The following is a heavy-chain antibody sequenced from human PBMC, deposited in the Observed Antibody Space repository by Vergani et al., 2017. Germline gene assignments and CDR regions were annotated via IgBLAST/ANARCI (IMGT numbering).Heavy chain of an antibody. V-gene: IGHV3-30*04. Sequence: VQLVESGGGLVQPGGSLRLPCATYGFIFQNYTMHWVRQAPGKGLEWVALISNDGRHTYYADSVRGRFSISRDNSKNTLYLQMNSLRTEDTANYYCRGEMDVWGKGTTVTVSS. CDR3: RGEMDV. CDR2: ISNDGRHT. CDR1: GFIFQNYT. J-gene: IGHJ6*04.